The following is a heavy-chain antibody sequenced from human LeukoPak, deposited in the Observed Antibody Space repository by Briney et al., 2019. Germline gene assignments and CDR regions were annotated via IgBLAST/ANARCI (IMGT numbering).Heavy chain of an antibody. CDR3: AKDSLRTVPKASFDS. CDR1: GFTFSSYW. Sequence: GGSLRLSCAASGFTFSSYWMSWVRQAPGKGLEWVANIKQDGSEKYYADSVRGRFTISRDNSKNTLFLQMNSLRAEDRAVYYCAKDSLRTVPKASFDSWGQGTLVTVSS. V-gene: IGHV3-7*03. CDR2: IKQDGSEK. D-gene: IGHD2-2*01. J-gene: IGHJ4*02.